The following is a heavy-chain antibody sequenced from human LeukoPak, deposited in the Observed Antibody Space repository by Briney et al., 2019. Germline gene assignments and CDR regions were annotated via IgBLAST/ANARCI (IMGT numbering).Heavy chain of an antibody. CDR2: ISGSGGST. Sequence: GGSLRLSCAASGFTFSSYAMSWVRQAPGKGLEWVSAISGSGGSTYYADSVKGRFTISRDNSKNTLYLQLNSLRAEDTAVYYCARGAPLYYYYGMDVWGQGTTVTVSS. CDR3: ARGAPLYYYYGMDV. CDR1: GFTFSSYA. J-gene: IGHJ6*02. V-gene: IGHV3-23*01.